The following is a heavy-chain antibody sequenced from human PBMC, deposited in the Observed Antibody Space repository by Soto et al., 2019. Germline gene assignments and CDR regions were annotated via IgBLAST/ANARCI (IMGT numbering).Heavy chain of an antibody. Sequence: SETLSLTCTVSGGSISSYYWSWIRQPAGKGLEWIGRIYTSGSTNYNPSLKSRVTMSVDTSKNQFSLKLSSVTAADTAVYYCARDRITIFGVVRASQYNWFDPWGQGTLVTVSS. CDR1: GGSISSYY. CDR3: ARDRITIFGVVRASQYNWFDP. D-gene: IGHD3-3*01. V-gene: IGHV4-4*07. J-gene: IGHJ5*02. CDR2: IYTSGST.